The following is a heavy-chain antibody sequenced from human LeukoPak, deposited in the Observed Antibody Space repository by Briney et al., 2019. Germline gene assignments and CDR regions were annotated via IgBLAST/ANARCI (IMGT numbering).Heavy chain of an antibody. CDR3: ARAVDTAISYYFDY. V-gene: IGHV4-61*02. CDR1: GGSISSGSYY. Sequence: SQTLSLTCTVSGGSISSGSYYWSWIRQPAGKGLEWIGRIYTSGSTNYNPSLKRRVTISVDTSKNQFSLKLSSVTAADTAVYYCARAVDTAISYYFDYWGQGTLVTVSS. D-gene: IGHD5-18*01. CDR2: IYTSGST. J-gene: IGHJ4*02.